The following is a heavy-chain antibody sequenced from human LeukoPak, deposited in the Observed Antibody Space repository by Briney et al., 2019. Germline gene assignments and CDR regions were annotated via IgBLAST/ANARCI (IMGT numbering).Heavy chain of an antibody. CDR3: ARGPLSGWYQIDY. Sequence: EASAKVSCKASGYTFTSYDINWVRQATGQGLEWMGWMNPNSGNTGYAQKFQGRVTMTRNTSISTAYMELSSLRSEDTAVYYCARGPLSGWYQIDYWGQGTLVTVSS. V-gene: IGHV1-8*01. CDR1: GYTFTSYD. D-gene: IGHD6-19*01. CDR2: MNPNSGNT. J-gene: IGHJ4*02.